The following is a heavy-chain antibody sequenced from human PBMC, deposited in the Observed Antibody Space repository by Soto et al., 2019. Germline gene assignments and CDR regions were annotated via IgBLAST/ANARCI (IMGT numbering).Heavy chain of an antibody. CDR2: ISSNRGST. J-gene: IGHJ4*02. CDR3: ARAIYSSGWYYFDY. V-gene: IGHV3-64*02. D-gene: IGHD6-19*01. Sequence: EVQLVESGEGLVQPGGSLRLSCAASGFTFSSYAMHWVRQAPGKGLEYVSGISSNRGSTYYVDSVKGRFTISRDNSKNTLYLQMGSLRAEDMAVYYCARAIYSSGWYYFDYWGQGTLVTVSS. CDR1: GFTFSSYA.